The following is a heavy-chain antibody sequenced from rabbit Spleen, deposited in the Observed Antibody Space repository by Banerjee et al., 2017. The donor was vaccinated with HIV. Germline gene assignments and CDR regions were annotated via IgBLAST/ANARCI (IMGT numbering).Heavy chain of an antibody. CDR1: GFSFSSSYY. Sequence: QSLEESGGGLVKPGGTLTLTCTASGFSFSSSYYMCWVRQAPGKGLEWIACIDAGSSGSTYYASWAKGRFTISKTSSTTVTLQMTSLTAADTATYFCARDFRTWADRYVGYTYGMDLWGPGTLVTVS. J-gene: IGHJ6*01. CDR2: IDAGSSGST. V-gene: IGHV1S40*01. D-gene: IGHD4-2*01. CDR3: ARDFRTWADRYVGYTYGMDL.